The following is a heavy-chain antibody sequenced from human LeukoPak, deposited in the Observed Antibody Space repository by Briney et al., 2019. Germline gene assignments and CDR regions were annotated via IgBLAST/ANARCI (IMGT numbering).Heavy chain of an antibody. V-gene: IGHV3-21*01. J-gene: IGHJ6*03. CDR3: ARGEYCSGGSCYLGYYYYMDV. D-gene: IGHD2-15*01. CDR2: ISSSSSYI. Sequence: GGSLRLSCAASGSTFSSYSMNWVRQAPGKGLEWVSSISSSSSYIYYADSVKGRFTISRDNAKNSLYLQMNSLRAEDTAVYYCARGEYCSGGSCYLGYYYYMDVWGKGTTVTVSS. CDR1: GSTFSSYS.